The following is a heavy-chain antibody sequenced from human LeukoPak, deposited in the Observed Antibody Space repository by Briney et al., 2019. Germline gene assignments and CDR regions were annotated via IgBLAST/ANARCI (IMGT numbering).Heavy chain of an antibody. Sequence: SETLSLTCTVSGGSISSYYWTWIRQPAGKGLEWIGRIYMTGSTNYNPFLKSRVAMSVDTSKNQFSLKLTSVTAADTAVYYCAREDIREYYYMDVWGEGTTVTISS. CDR2: IYMTGST. CDR1: GGSISSYY. D-gene: IGHD2-15*01. CDR3: AREDIREYYYMDV. V-gene: IGHV4-4*07. J-gene: IGHJ6*03.